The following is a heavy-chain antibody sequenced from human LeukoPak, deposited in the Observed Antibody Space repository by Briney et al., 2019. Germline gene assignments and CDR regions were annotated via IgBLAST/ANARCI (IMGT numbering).Heavy chain of an antibody. D-gene: IGHD3-22*01. CDR3: ARVSGYPNWFDP. CDR1: GYAFTAYY. V-gene: IGHV1-18*04. CDR2: ISAYNGNT. Sequence: ASVKVSCKASGYAFTAYYIHWVRQAPGQGLEWMGWISAYNGNTNYAQKLQGRVTMTTDTSTSTAYMELRSLRSDDTAVYYCARVSGYPNWFDPWGQGTLVTVSS. J-gene: IGHJ5*02.